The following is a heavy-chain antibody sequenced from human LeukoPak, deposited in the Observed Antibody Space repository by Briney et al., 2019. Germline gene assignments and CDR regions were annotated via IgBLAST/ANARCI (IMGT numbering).Heavy chain of an antibody. CDR3: AKGELADFDY. D-gene: IGHD1-26*01. V-gene: IGHV3-30*02. Sequence: GGSLRLSCAASGLTFSSYGMHWVRQAPGKGLEWVAFIRYDGSNKYYADSVKGRFTISRDNSKNTLYLQMNSLRAEDTAVYYCAKGELADFDYWGQGTLVTVSS. CDR1: GLTFSSYG. J-gene: IGHJ4*02. CDR2: IRYDGSNK.